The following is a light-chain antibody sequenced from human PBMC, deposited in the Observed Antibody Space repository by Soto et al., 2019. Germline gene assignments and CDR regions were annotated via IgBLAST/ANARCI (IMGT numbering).Light chain of an antibody. CDR2: GAS. CDR1: RSVATN. CDR3: QQYNSWPWT. J-gene: IGKJ1*01. V-gene: IGKV3-15*01. Sequence: EIMMTQSPATLSVSPGERATLSCRASRSVATNLAWYQQTPGQAPRLLIYGASTRATALPPRFSASGSGTEFTLTISSLQSEDSAVYYCQQYNSWPWTFGQGTKVDIK.